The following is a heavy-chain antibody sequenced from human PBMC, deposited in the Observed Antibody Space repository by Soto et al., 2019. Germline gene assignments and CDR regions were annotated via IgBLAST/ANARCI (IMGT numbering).Heavy chain of an antibody. J-gene: IGHJ6*02. D-gene: IGHD3-10*01. CDR1: GFTFSSYE. CDR3: ARRKYSYYYGSGSYYNYYYYGMDV. Sequence: GGSLRLSCAASGFTFSSYEMNWVRQAPGKGLEWVSYISSSGSTISYADSVKGRFTISRDNAKNSLYLQMNSLRAEDTAVYYCARRKYSYYYGSGSYYNYYYYGMDVWGQGTTVTVSS. V-gene: IGHV3-48*03. CDR2: ISSSGSTI.